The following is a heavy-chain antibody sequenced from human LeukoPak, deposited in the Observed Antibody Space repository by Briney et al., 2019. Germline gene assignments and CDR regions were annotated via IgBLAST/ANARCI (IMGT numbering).Heavy chain of an antibody. D-gene: IGHD5-12*01. V-gene: IGHV1-46*01. J-gene: IGHJ3*02. CDR2: INPSGGST. Sequence: GASVKVSCKASGYTFTSYYMHWVRQAPGQGLEWMGIINPSGGSTSYAQKFQGRVTMTRDMSTSTVYMELSRLRSDDTAVYYCARDPVDIVLIQDAFDIWGQGTMVTVSS. CDR3: ARDPVDIVLIQDAFDI. CDR1: GYTFTSYY.